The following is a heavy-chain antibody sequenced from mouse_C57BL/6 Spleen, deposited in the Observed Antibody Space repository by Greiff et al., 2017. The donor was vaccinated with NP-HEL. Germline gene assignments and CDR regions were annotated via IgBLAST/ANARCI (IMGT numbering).Heavy chain of an antibody. D-gene: IGHD2-1*01. J-gene: IGHJ1*03. Sequence: VQLKESGPELVKPGASVKIPCKASGYTFTDYNMDWVKQSHGKSLEWIGDINPNNGGTIYNQKFKGKATLTVDKSSSTAYMELRSLTSEDTAVYYCARVYYGNYRYFDVWGTGTTVTVSS. CDR1: GYTFTDYN. CDR3: ARVYYGNYRYFDV. CDR2: INPNNGGT. V-gene: IGHV1-18*01.